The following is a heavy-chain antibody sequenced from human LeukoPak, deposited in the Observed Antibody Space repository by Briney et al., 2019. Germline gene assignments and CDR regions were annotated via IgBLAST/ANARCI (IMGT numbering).Heavy chain of an antibody. CDR3: ARDSRYYYDRSGQS. J-gene: IGHJ5*02. Sequence: GGSLRLSCAASGFTSSSYWMSWVRQAPGKGLEWVANIKQDGSEKYYVDSVKGRFTISGDNAKNSLYLQMNSLRAEDTAVYYCARDSRYYYDRSGQSWGQGTLVTVSS. V-gene: IGHV3-7*01. D-gene: IGHD3-22*01. CDR2: IKQDGSEK. CDR1: GFTSSSYW.